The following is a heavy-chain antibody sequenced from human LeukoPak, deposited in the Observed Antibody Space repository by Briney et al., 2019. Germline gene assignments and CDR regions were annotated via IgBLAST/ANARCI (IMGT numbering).Heavy chain of an antibody. D-gene: IGHD2-2*01. J-gene: IGHJ3*02. CDR1: GFTFSSYA. V-gene: IGHV3-23*01. Sequence: GGSLRLSCAASGFTFSSYAMSWVRQAPGKGLEWVSAISGSGGSTYHADSVKGRYTISRDNSKNTLYLQMNSLRAEDTAVYYCAKDLGQPYAFDIWAKGQWSPSLQ. CDR3: AKDLGQPYAFDI. CDR2: ISGSGGST.